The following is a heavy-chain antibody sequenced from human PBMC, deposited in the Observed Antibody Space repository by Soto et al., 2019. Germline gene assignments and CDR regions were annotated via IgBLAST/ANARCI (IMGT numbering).Heavy chain of an antibody. CDR1: GFTFSSYA. J-gene: IGHJ6*02. V-gene: IGHV3-23*01. CDR3: AKLSPYDLWSGSGYYGMDV. CDR2: ISGSGGST. D-gene: IGHD3-3*01. Sequence: GSLRLSCAASGFTFSSYAMSWVRQAPGKGLEWVSAISGSGGSTYYADSVKGRFTISRDNSKNTLYLQMNSLRAEDTAVYYCAKLSPYDLWSGSGYYGMDVWGQGTTVTVSS.